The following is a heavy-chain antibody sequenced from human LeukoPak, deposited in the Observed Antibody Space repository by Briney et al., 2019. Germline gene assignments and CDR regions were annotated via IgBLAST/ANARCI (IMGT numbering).Heavy chain of an antibody. CDR1: GGTFSSYA. D-gene: IGHD2-2*01. V-gene: IGHV1-69*05. CDR2: IIPIFGTA. Sequence: ASVTVSCKASGGTFSSYAISWVRQAPGQGLEWMGGIIPIFGTANYAQKFQGRVTITTDESTSTAYMELSSLRSEDTAVYYCARSRDIVVVPAANYYYYMDVWGKGTTVTVSS. J-gene: IGHJ6*03. CDR3: ARSRDIVVVPAANYYYYMDV.